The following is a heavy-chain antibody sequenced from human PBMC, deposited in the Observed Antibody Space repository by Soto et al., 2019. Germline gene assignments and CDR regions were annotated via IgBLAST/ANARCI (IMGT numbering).Heavy chain of an antibody. CDR1: GGTFSRYR. Sequence: QVQLVQSGAEVKKPGSSVKVSCKASGGTFSRYRITWVRQAPGHGLEWIGKIIPIFGIASYAQKFQGRVTITEDASTSTAYTELSSLRSDDTAVYYCAREDRDREKGLVPAAIAGMDVWGQETTVTVSS. D-gene: IGHD2-2*01. CDR3: AREDRDREKGLVPAAIAGMDV. V-gene: IGHV1-69*15. J-gene: IGHJ6*02. CDR2: IIPIFGIA.